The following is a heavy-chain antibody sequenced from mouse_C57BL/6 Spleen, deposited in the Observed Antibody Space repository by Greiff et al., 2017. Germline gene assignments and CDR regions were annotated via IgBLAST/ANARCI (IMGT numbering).Heavy chain of an antibody. CDR1: GYAFSSSW. CDR3: ARSFYSRYFDY. Sequence: VQLQQSGPELVKPGASVKISCKASGYAFSSSWMNWVKQRPGKGLEWIGRIYPGDGDTNYNGKFKGKATLTADKSSSTAYMQLSSLTSADSAVYFCARSFYSRYFDYWGQGTTLTVSS. V-gene: IGHV1-82*01. CDR2: IYPGDGDT. D-gene: IGHD2-5*01. J-gene: IGHJ2*01.